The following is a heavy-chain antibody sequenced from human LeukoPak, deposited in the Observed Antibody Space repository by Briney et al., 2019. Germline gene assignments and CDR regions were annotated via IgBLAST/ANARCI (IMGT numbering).Heavy chain of an antibody. CDR1: GYTFTSYD. Sequence: ASVKVSCKASGYTFTSYDINWVRQATGQRLEWMGWINAGNGNTKYSQKFQGRVTITRDTSASTAYMELSSLRSEDTAVYYCAIVGGDRRAFDYWGQGTLVTVSS. CDR3: AIVGGDRRAFDY. V-gene: IGHV1-3*01. D-gene: IGHD1-14*01. CDR2: INAGNGNT. J-gene: IGHJ4*02.